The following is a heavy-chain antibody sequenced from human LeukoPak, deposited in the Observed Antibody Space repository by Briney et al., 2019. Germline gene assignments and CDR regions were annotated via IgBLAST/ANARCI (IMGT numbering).Heavy chain of an antibody. V-gene: IGHV1-46*01. CDR1: GYTFTSYD. CDR3: ARGAWGAARSDWFDP. D-gene: IGHD6-6*01. Sequence: ASVKVSCKASGYTFTSYDINWVRQAPGQGLEWMGIINPSGGSTSYAQKFQGRVTMTRDTSTSTVYMELSSLRSEDTAVYYCARGAWGAARSDWFDPWGQGTLVTVSS. CDR2: INPSGGST. J-gene: IGHJ5*02.